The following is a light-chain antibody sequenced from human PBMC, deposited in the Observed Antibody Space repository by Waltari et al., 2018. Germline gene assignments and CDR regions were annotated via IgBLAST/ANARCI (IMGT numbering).Light chain of an antibody. CDR3: QQYYNVPRT. V-gene: IGKV4-1*01. Sequence: DIVMTQEPDSLAGYLCEMAPSNCKSRQIISYGTINKNYSAWYQQKQGLPPKLLIYRASSRDSEFPGLFGGSEAGTVFALTISSLQDEDVAVYYGQQYYNVPRTF. J-gene: IGKJ2*01. CDR1: QIISYGTINKNY. CDR2: RAS.